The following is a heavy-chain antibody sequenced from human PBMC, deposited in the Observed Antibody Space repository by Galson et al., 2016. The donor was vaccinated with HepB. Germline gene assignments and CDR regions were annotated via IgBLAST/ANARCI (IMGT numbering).Heavy chain of an antibody. Sequence: LRLSCAASGFTFSSYAMSWVRQAPGKGLEWVSGISGSGYSTFYADSVQGRFTISRDNSKSTLYLQMNSLRAEDTGVYYCAKAEGLSASGYWLADSWGQGTLVTVSS. CDR2: ISGSGYST. CDR3: AKAEGLSASGYWLADS. J-gene: IGHJ4*02. CDR1: GFTFSSYA. D-gene: IGHD5-12*01. V-gene: IGHV3-23*01.